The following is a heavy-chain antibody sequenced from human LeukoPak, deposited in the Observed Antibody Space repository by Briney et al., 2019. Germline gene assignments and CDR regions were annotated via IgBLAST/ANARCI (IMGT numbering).Heavy chain of an antibody. J-gene: IGHJ4*02. D-gene: IGHD3-22*01. CDR1: GYTFTSYY. Sequence: ASVKVSCKASGYTFTSYYMHWVRQAPGQGLEWMGIINPSGGSTNYAQKFQGRVTMTRGTSTSTVYMELSSLRSEDTAVYYCVTPMGATSGYHFDYWGQGTLVTVSS. CDR3: VTPMGATSGYHFDY. V-gene: IGHV1-46*03. CDR2: INPSGGST.